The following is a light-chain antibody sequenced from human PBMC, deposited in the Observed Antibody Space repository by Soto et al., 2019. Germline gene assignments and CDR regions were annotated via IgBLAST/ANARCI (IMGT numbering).Light chain of an antibody. Sequence: EIVLTQSPATLSLSPGERATLSCGATQSVSSNYLAWYQQNPGQAPRLLIYGAFTRATGIPARFSGSGSGTEFTLTISSLQSEDFAVYYCQQYNNWPPVTFGQGTKV. CDR1: QSVSSN. J-gene: IGKJ1*01. V-gene: IGKV3-15*01. CDR3: QQYNNWPPVT. CDR2: GAF.